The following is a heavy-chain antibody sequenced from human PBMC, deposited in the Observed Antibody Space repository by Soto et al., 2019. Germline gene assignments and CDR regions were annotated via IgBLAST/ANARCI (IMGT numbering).Heavy chain of an antibody. CDR1: GYNLPYQW. CDR3: ARLFGYSSDYYYGIDV. CDR2: IYPGDSDT. D-gene: IGHD5-12*01. Sequence: GESLKISCKGSGYNLPYQWIGWVRQTPGKGLEWMGIIYPGDSDTRYSPSFQGQVTFSADRSISTAYLQWTSLKASDTAIYYCARLFGYSSDYYYGIDVWGQGTTVTVSS. V-gene: IGHV5-51*01. J-gene: IGHJ6*02.